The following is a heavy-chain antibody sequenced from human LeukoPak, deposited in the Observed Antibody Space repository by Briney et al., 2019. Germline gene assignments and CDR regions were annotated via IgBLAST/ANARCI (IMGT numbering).Heavy chain of an antibody. J-gene: IGHJ4*02. Sequence: PGGSLRLSCAASGFTFSTYSIHWVRQAPGKGLEWVAVISYDGSNKYYADSVKGRFTISRDNSKNTLYLQMNSLRAEDTAVYYCARDPEGIAAAGTSAYYFDYWGQGTLVTVSS. CDR2: ISYDGSNK. D-gene: IGHD6-13*01. V-gene: IGHV3-30-3*01. CDR3: ARDPEGIAAAGTSAYYFDY. CDR1: GFTFSTYS.